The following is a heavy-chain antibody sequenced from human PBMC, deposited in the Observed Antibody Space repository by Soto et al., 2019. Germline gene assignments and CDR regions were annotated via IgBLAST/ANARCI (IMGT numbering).Heavy chain of an antibody. CDR1: GLTFSDHY. Sequence: QVQLVESGGGLVKPGGSLRLSCAASGLTFSDHYMTWIRQAPGKGLEWISYISSSAGTIYYADSVKGRFTISRDNAKNSLYLQMTNLRVEDPAVYYCARAPYFGSGTYYYYALDVGGQGTTVTASS. J-gene: IGHJ6*02. V-gene: IGHV3-11*01. CDR3: ARAPYFGSGTYYYYALDV. D-gene: IGHD3-10*01. CDR2: ISSSAGTI.